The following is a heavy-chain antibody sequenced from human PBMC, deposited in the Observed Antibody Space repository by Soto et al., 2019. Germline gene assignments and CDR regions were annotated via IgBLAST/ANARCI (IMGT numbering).Heavy chain of an antibody. Sequence: SETLSLTCTVDGVSIGSSTNYWGWIRQPPGKGLEWIGTIYYSGTTYYNPSLKSRVTISVDTSTNQFSLKLSSVTAADTAVYYCARPSGGGAFDIWGQGTMVT. V-gene: IGHV4-39*01. CDR2: IYYSGTT. CDR1: GVSIGSSTNY. J-gene: IGHJ3*02. CDR3: ARPSGGGAFDI. D-gene: IGHD2-8*02.